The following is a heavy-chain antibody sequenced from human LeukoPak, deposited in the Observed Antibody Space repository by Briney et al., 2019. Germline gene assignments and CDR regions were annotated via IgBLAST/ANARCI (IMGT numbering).Heavy chain of an antibody. CDR1: GYTFTSYD. CDR3: ARPTLRGNYFDD. CDR2: MNPNSGNT. Sequence: GASVKVSCKASGYTFTSYDTNWVRQTTGQGLEWMGWMNPNSGNTGYAQKFQGRVTMTRNTSISTAYMELSSLRSEDTAMYYCARPTLRGNYFDDWGQGTLVTVSS. J-gene: IGHJ4*02. V-gene: IGHV1-8*01.